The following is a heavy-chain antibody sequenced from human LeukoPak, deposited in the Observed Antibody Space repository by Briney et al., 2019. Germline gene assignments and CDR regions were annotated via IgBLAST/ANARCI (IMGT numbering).Heavy chain of an antibody. J-gene: IGHJ4*02. CDR3: ARDPIAAVRFDY. V-gene: IGHV3-11*06. Sequence: GGSLRLSCAASGFTFSDYYMSWIRQAPGKGLEWVSYISSDSSYTNYADSVKGRFTISRDNSKNTLYLQMNSLRAEDTAVYYCARDPIAAVRFDYWGQGTLVTVSS. CDR1: GFTFSDYY. CDR2: ISSDSSYT. D-gene: IGHD6-13*01.